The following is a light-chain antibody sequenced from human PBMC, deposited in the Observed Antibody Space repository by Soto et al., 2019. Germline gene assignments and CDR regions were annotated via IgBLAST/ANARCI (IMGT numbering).Light chain of an antibody. J-gene: IGLJ3*02. CDR3: TSYTSTSTLRV. CDR1: SSDVGAYNY. V-gene: IGLV2-14*01. CDR2: GVS. Sequence: QSALTQPASVSGSPGQSITISCTGNSSDVGAYNYVSWYQQHPGKAPKLIIYGVSNRPSGVSNRFSGSKSGNTASLTISGLQAEDEADYYCTSYTSTSTLRVFGGGTKVTVL.